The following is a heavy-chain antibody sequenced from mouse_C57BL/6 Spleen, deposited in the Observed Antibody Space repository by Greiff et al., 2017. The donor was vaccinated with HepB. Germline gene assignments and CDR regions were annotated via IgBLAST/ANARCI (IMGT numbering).Heavy chain of an antibody. J-gene: IGHJ3*01. D-gene: IGHD2-5*01. V-gene: IGHV14-1*01. CDR1: GFNINDYY. CDR2: IDPEDGDT. Sequence: VQLQQSGAELVRPGASVKLSCTASGFNINDYYMHWVKQRPEQGLEWIGRIDPEDGDTEYAPKFQGQATMTADTSSNTAYLQLSSLTSEDTAVYYCSSYYSNFVRVWFAYWGQGTLVTVSA. CDR3: SSYYSNFVRVWFAY.